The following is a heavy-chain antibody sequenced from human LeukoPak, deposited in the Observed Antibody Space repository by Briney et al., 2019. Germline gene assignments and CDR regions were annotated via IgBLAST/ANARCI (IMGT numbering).Heavy chain of an antibody. CDR1: GGSFSGYY. CDR3: ARRKYSSSGFDY. V-gene: IGHV4-34*01. D-gene: IGHD6-6*01. Sequence: PSEALSLTCAVYGGSFSGYYWSWIRQPPGKGLEWIGEINHSGSTNYNPSLKSRVTISVDTSKNQFSLKLSSVTAADTAVYYCARRKYSSSGFDYWGQGTLVTVSS. J-gene: IGHJ4*02. CDR2: INHSGST.